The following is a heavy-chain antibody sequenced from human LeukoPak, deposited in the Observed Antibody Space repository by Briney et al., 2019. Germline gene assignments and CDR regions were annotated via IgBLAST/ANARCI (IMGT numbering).Heavy chain of an antibody. Sequence: GASVKVSCKASGYTFTGYYMHWVRQAPGQGLEWMGWINPNSGGTNYAQKSQGRVTMTRDTSISTAYMELSRLRSDDTAVYYCARVPGAAAGWFDPWGQGTLVTVSS. CDR1: GYTFTGYY. CDR2: INPNSGGT. CDR3: ARVPGAAAGWFDP. D-gene: IGHD6-13*01. J-gene: IGHJ5*02. V-gene: IGHV1-2*02.